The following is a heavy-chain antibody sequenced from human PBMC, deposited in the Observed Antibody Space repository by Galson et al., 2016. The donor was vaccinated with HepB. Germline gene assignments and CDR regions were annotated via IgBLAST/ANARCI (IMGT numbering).Heavy chain of an antibody. V-gene: IGHV3-21*06. CDR1: GITFSTYS. J-gene: IGHJ4*02. Sequence: SLRLSCAASGITFSTYSTHWVRQAPGKGLEWVSSISKSSNYKYYAASVRGRFTISRDNANNSLFLQMTSLRAEDTAVYYCAGAVDSGWYYFESWGQGTLVTVSS. CDR3: AGAVDSGWYYFES. D-gene: IGHD6-19*01. CDR2: ISKSSNYK.